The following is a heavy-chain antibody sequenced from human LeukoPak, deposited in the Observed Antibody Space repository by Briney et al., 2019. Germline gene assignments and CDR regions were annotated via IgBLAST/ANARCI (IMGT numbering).Heavy chain of an antibody. Sequence: VASVKVSCKASGGTFSSYAISWVRQAPGQGLEWMGGIIPIFGTANYAQKFQGRVTITADESTSTAYMELSSLRSEGTAVYYCARLAVAAGYYYGMDVWGQGTTVTVSS. J-gene: IGHJ6*02. CDR1: GGTFSSYA. CDR2: IIPIFGTA. V-gene: IGHV1-69*01. D-gene: IGHD6-19*01. CDR3: ARLAVAAGYYYGMDV.